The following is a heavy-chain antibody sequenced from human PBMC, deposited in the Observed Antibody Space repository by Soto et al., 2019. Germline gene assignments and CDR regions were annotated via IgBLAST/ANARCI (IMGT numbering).Heavy chain of an antibody. CDR3: ATTVRPIFVGAPGGDAFDI. CDR1: GYSFTSYW. J-gene: IGHJ3*02. Sequence: GESLKISCKGSGYSFTSYWIGWVRQMPGKGLEWMGIIYPGDSDTRYSPSFQGQVTISADKSISTAYLQWSSLKASDTAMYYCATTVRPIFVGAPGGDAFDIWGQGPMGTVS. CDR2: IYPGDSDT. D-gene: IGHD1-26*01. V-gene: IGHV5-51*01.